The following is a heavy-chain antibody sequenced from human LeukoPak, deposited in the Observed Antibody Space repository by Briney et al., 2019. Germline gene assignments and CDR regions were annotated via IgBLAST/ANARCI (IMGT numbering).Heavy chain of an antibody. J-gene: IGHJ6*02. CDR2: IHSGGIT. Sequence: GGSLRLSCAASGFTVSNIYMSWVRQAPGTGLERVSIIHSGGITHYADSVKGRFTISRDNSKNTLYLQMNSLRAEDTAVYYCVRDRGIASTGGYGMDVWGQGTTVTVSS. V-gene: IGHV3-53*01. CDR3: VRDRGIASTGGYGMDV. D-gene: IGHD6-13*01. CDR1: GFTVSNIY.